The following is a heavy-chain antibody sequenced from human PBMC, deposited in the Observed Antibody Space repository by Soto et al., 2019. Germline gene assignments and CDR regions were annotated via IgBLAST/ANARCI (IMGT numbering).Heavy chain of an antibody. CDR3: AKGGDIVVVINYFDY. CDR1: GFTFSSYA. V-gene: IGHV3-23*01. CDR2: ISGSGGST. D-gene: IGHD3-22*01. Sequence: EVQLLESGGGSVQPGGSLRLSCAASGFTFSSYAMSWVRQAPGKGLEWVSAISGSGGSTYYADSVKGRFTISRDNSKNTLYLQMNSLRAEDTAVYYCAKGGDIVVVINYFDYWGQGTLVTVSS. J-gene: IGHJ4*02.